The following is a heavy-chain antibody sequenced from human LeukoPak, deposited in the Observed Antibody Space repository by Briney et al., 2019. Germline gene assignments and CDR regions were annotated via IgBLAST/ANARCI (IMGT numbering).Heavy chain of an antibody. Sequence: SVKVSCKASGGTFSSYAISWVRQAPGQGLEWMGGIIPIFGTANYAQKFQGRVTITTDESTSTAYMELSSLRSEDTAVYYCADAIAARDAFDIWGQGTMVTVSS. CDR3: ADAIAARDAFDI. J-gene: IGHJ3*02. CDR2: IIPIFGTA. V-gene: IGHV1-69*05. D-gene: IGHD6-6*01. CDR1: GGTFSSYA.